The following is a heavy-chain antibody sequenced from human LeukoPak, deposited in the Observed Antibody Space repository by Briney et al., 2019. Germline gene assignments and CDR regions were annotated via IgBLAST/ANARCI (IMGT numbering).Heavy chain of an antibody. V-gene: IGHV1-69*05. D-gene: IGHD4-11*01. J-gene: IGHJ3*02. CDR3: ARGPTRDASDI. CDR2: IIPMFGTT. Sequence: SVKVSCKASGGTFSNFAFSWLRQAPGQGLEWMGGIIPMFGTTNYAQKFQGRVTITTDEPTSTAYMEMSSLRSEDTAVYYCARGPTRDASDIWGQGTMVTVSS. CDR1: GGTFSNFA.